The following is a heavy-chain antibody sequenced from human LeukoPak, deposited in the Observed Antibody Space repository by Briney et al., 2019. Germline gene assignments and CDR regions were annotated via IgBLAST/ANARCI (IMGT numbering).Heavy chain of an antibody. V-gene: IGHV1-2*02. CDR3: ARDWGAVAGTVLKNWFDP. CDR1: GDTFSGYD. Sequence: ASVKVSCKASGDTFSGYDISWVRQAPGHGLEWMGRIIPNRGGTNYAQKFQGRVTMTRDTSISTAYMELSRLRSDDTAVYYCARDWGAVAGTVLKNWFDPWGQGTLVTVSS. D-gene: IGHD6-19*01. J-gene: IGHJ5*02. CDR2: IIPNRGGT.